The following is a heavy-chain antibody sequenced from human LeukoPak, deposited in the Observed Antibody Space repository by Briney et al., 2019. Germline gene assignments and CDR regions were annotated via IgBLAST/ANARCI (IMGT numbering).Heavy chain of an antibody. CDR1: GFTFSSYD. D-gene: IGHD3-22*01. CDR3: TTEYNFNYYDSSGYYY. CDR2: IRYDGSNK. V-gene: IGHV3-30*02. J-gene: IGHJ4*02. Sequence: GGSLRLSCAASGFTFSSYDMHWVRQAPGKGLEWVAFIRYDGSNKYYADSVKGRFTISRDNSKNTLYLQMNSLRVEDTAVYYCTTEYNFNYYDSSGYYYWGQGTLVTVSS.